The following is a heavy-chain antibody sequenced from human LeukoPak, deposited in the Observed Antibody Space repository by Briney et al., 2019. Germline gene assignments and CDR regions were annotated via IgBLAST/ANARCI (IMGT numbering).Heavy chain of an antibody. V-gene: IGHV1-45*02. D-gene: IGHD2-2*01. CDR2: ITPYNGNR. Sequence: GASVKVSCKASGYTFTYRYLHWVRQAPGQAFEWMGWITPYNGNRNYAKKFQDRVTITRGTSLSTAHMELSSLRSEDTAMYYCARSALYSTKSDYYFESWGQGTLVTVSS. CDR1: GYTFTYRY. CDR3: ARSALYSTKSDYYFES. J-gene: IGHJ4*02.